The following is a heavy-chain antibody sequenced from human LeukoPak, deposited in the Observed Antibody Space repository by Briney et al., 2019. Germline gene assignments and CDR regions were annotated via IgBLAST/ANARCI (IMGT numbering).Heavy chain of an antibody. Sequence: GGSLRLSCAASGFTYSSYSMNWVRQAPGKGLEWISYISSSTSTIYYADSVKGRFTISRDNAKNSLYLQMNSLRDEDTAVYYCARAQYYDSSGYYYEDYFQHWGQGTLVTVSS. CDR1: GFTYSSYS. CDR3: ARAQYYDSSGYYYEDYFQH. CDR2: ISSSTSTI. J-gene: IGHJ1*01. V-gene: IGHV3-48*02. D-gene: IGHD3-22*01.